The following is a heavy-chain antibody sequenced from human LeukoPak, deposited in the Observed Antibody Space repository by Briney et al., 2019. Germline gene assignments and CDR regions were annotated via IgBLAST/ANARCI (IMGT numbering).Heavy chain of an antibody. CDR2: INHSGST. J-gene: IGHJ4*02. CDR1: GGSFSGYY. D-gene: IGHD3-3*01. CDR3: ATSRLYDFWSGYDRHYQGVDY. Sequence: PSETLSLTCAVYGGSFSGYYWSWIRQPPGKGLEWIGDINHSGSTNYNPSLKSRVTISVDTSKNQFSLKLSSVTAADTAVYYCATSRLYDFWSGYDRHYQGVDYWGQGTLVTVSS. V-gene: IGHV4-34*01.